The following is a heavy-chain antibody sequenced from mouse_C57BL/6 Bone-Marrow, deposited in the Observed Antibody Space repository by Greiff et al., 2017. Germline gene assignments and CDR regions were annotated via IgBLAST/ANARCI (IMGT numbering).Heavy chain of an antibody. D-gene: IGHD1-1*01. CDR1: GFNIKDYY. CDR3: TYYYGSSPYYYAMDY. CDR2: IDPEDGDT. Sequence: DVHLVESGAELVRPGASVKLSCTASGFNIKDYYMHWVKQRPEQGLEWIGRIDPEDGDTEYAPKFQGKATMTADTSSNTAYLQLSSLTSEDTAVYYCTYYYGSSPYYYAMDYWGQGTSVTVSS. J-gene: IGHJ4*01. V-gene: IGHV14-1*01.